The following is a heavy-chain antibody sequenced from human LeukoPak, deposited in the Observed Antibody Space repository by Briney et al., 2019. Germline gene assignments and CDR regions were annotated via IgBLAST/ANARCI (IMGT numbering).Heavy chain of an antibody. V-gene: IGHV3-30*04. CDR2: ISRQGDIQ. CDR3: ARDMFRGPPDFFDY. CDR1: GFAFSDYA. J-gene: IGHJ4*02. Sequence: PTGGSLRLSCAASGFAFSDYAMHWVRQAPGKGLEWVAVISRQGDIQYYAGSVKGRFTISRDDSKNTLFLQMYSLRAEDTAVCYCARDMFRGPPDFFDYWGQGTRVTVSS. D-gene: IGHD3-10*02.